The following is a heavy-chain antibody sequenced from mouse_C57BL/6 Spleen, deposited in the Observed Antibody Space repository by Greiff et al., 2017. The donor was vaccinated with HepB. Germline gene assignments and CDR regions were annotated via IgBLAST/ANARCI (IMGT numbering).Heavy chain of an antibody. Sequence: QVQLQQPGAELVRPGSSVKLSCKASGYTFTSYWMHWVKQRPIQGLEWIGNIDPSDSETHYNQKFKDKATLTVDKSSSTAYMQLSSLTSEDSAVYHCARGEGSGPAWFAYWGQGTLVTVSA. CDR1: GYTFTSYW. V-gene: IGHV1-52*01. CDR2: IDPSDSET. D-gene: IGHD3-2*02. J-gene: IGHJ3*01. CDR3: ARGEGSGPAWFAY.